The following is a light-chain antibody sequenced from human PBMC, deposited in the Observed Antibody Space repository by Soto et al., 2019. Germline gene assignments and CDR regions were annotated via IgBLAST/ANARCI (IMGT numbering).Light chain of an antibody. Sequence: QSVLTQLPSVSGAPGQRVTISCTGSSSNIGAGYDVHWYQQLPGTAPKLLIYGNSNRPSGVPDRFSGSKSGTSASLAITGLQAEDEADYSCQSYDSSLSGYVFGTGTKLTVL. CDR2: GNS. V-gene: IGLV1-40*01. J-gene: IGLJ1*01. CDR3: QSYDSSLSGYV. CDR1: SSNIGAGYD.